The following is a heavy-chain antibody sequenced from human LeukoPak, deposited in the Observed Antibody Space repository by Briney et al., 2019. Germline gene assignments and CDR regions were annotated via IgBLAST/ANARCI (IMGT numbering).Heavy chain of an antibody. V-gene: IGHV1-3*01. Sequence: GASVKVSCKASGYTCTSYAMHWVRQAPGQRLEWMGWINAGNGNTKYSQKFQGRVTITRNTSASTAYMELSSLRSEDTAVYYCARQVAAAGYQFDPWGQGTLVTVSS. J-gene: IGHJ5*02. CDR2: INAGNGNT. D-gene: IGHD6-13*01. CDR1: GYTCTSYA. CDR3: ARQVAAAGYQFDP.